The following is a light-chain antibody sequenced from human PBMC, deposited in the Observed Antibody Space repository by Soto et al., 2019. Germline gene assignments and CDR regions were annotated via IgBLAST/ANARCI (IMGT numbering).Light chain of an antibody. CDR1: QRVSSSS. CDR3: QQYASSLLS. Sequence: EIVLTQSPATLSLSPGERATLSCRASQRVSSSSLAWYQHKPGQSPRLLIFGVSSRATDIPDRFSGSGSGTEFTLTITRLEPEDFAVFYCQQYASSLLSFGGGTKVDIK. V-gene: IGKV3-20*01. CDR2: GVS. J-gene: IGKJ4*01.